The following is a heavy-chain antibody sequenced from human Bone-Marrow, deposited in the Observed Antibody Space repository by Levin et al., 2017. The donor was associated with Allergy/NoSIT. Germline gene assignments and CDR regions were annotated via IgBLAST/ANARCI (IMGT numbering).Heavy chain of an antibody. CDR2: ISGGSDYI. D-gene: IGHD2-2*01. CDR1: GFTFSTFG. V-gene: IGHV3-21*06. J-gene: IGHJ4*02. CDR3: ARELVIPCGRIPFDQ. Sequence: PGGSLRLSCAASGFTFSTFGMNWVRQAPGKGLEWVAYISGGSDYIYYAESLQGRFTISRDNAKTSLDLQVNSLRAEDTAVYYCARELVIPCGRIPFDQWGQGTLVTVAS.